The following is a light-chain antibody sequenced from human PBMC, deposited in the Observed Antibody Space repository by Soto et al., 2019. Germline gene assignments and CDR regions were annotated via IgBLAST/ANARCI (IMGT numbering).Light chain of an antibody. J-gene: IGKJ1*01. CDR3: QQYNNLPPWT. CDR2: GAS. CDR1: QSVSSN. Sequence: EIVMTQTPATLSVSPGQRATLSCRASQSVSSNLAWYQQKPGQAPRLLIYGASTRATGIPAMFSGSGSGTEFTLTISRLQSEDFAVYFCQQYNNLPPWTFGQGTKVEIK. V-gene: IGKV3-15*01.